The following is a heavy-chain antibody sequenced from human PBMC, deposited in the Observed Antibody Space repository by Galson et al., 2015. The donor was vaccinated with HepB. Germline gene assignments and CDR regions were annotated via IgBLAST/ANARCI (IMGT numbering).Heavy chain of an antibody. J-gene: IGHJ4*02. CDR1: GFNFSNFW. D-gene: IGHD2-21*01. V-gene: IGHV3-7*03. CDR3: ARDRIRVFDS. CDR2: VKQDGSQK. Sequence: SLRLSCAASGFNFSNFWMSWVRQSPGKGLEWVANVKQDGSQKYYVDSVKGRFTISRDNARNSLYLQLRSLSAEDSAVYYCARDRIRVFDSWGQGTLVTVSS.